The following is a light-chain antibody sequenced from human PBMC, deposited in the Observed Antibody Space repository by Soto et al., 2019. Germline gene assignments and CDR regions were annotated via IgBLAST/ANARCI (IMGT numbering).Light chain of an antibody. Sequence: EIVLTQSPDTLSLSPGERATLSCRASQSVSSSYLAWYQQKPGQALRLLIYGASSRATGIPDRFSGSGSGTDFTLTISRLEPEDFAVYYCQQYGNSRTFGQGTKVDNK. CDR1: QSVSSSY. CDR2: GAS. V-gene: IGKV3-20*01. CDR3: QQYGNSRT. J-gene: IGKJ1*01.